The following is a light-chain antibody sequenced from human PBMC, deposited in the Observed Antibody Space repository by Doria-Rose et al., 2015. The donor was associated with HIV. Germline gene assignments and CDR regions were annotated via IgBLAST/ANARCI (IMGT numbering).Light chain of an antibody. CDR2: DGS. CDR1: QSFSSTY. V-gene: IGKV3-20*01. J-gene: IGKJ1*01. Sequence: LTQSPGTLSLSPGERATLSCRASQSFSSTYLAWYQRKPGQAPSLLIYDGSTRATGIPDRFSASGYGTDFTLTINRLEPEDFAPYYCHQYGTSWTFGQGTKVEI. CDR3: HQYGTSWT.